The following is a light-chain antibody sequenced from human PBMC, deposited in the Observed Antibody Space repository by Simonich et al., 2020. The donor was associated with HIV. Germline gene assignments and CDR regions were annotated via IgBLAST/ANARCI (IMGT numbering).Light chain of an antibody. V-gene: IGLV2-14*02. Sequence: QSALTQPASVSGSPGQSITISCTGTSSDVGSYMFVSWYQQHSGKAPKLMIYDVSKRPSGVSNRFSGSKAGNTASLTISGLQAEDEADYYCSSYTSSSTLVFGGGTKLTVL. CDR1: SSDVGSYMF. J-gene: IGLJ2*01. CDR3: SSYTSSSTLV. CDR2: DVS.